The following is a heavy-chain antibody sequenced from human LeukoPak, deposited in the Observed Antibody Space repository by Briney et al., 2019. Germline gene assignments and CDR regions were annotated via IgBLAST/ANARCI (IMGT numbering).Heavy chain of an antibody. D-gene: IGHD4-23*01. CDR3: TRAFYGGNPNWFDP. CDR2: IRSKAYGGTK. J-gene: IGHJ5*02. CDR1: GFTFGDYA. Sequence: QPGRSLRLSCTASGFTFGDYAMSWFRQAPGKGLEWVGFIRSKAYGGTKEYAASVKGRFTISRDDSNSIAYLQMNSLKTEDTAVYYCTRAFYGGNPNWFDPWGQGTLVTVSS. V-gene: IGHV3-49*03.